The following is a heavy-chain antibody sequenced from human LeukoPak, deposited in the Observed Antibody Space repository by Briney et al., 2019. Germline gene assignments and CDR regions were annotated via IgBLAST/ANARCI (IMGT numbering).Heavy chain of an antibody. V-gene: IGHV3-74*01. CDR2: INSDGSGA. CDR3: ARLLWNDVDY. J-gene: IGHJ4*02. Sequence: GGSLRLSCVASGFVLRSYWMHWVRQPPGKGPVWLSRINSDGSGATYADSVKGRFTISRDNAKNTLYLQMNNLRDDDTAVYYCARLLWNDVDYWGRGTQVTVSS. D-gene: IGHD1-1*01. CDR1: GFVLRSYW.